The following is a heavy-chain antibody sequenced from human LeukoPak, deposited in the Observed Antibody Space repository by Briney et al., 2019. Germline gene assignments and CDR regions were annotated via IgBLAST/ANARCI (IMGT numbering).Heavy chain of an antibody. Sequence: PSETLSLTCVGYGGSFSGYYWGWIRQPPGKGLEWIGEINNSGSTNDNPSLKSRVTISVDTSKNQFSLMLSSVTGADTAVYYSARGYWRELGTGFDYWGQGTLVTVSS. D-gene: IGHD1-26*01. V-gene: IGHV4-34*01. CDR1: GGSFSGYY. CDR2: INNSGST. J-gene: IGHJ4*02. CDR3: ARGYWRELGTGFDY.